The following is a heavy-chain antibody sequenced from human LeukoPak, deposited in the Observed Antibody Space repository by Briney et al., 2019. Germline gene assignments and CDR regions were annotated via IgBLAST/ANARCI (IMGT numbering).Heavy chain of an antibody. J-gene: IGHJ5*02. CDR3: AKDGSSSYLRGKYNWFDP. Sequence: GRSLRLSCAASGFTFDDYAMHWVRQAPGKGLEWVSGISWNSGSIGYADSVKGRFTISRDNAKNSPYLQMNSLRAEDTALYYCAKDGSSSYLRGKYNWFDPWGQGTLVTVSS. CDR2: ISWNSGSI. V-gene: IGHV3-9*01. CDR1: GFTFDDYA. D-gene: IGHD6-13*01.